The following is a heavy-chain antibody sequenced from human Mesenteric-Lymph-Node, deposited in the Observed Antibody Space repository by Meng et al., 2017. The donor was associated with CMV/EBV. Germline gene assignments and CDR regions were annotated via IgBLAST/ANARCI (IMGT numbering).Heavy chain of an antibody. J-gene: IGHJ4*02. Sequence: GMSVESVSSNNPAWSGIRPSPSRGVEWLGRTYYRSKRYNDYAVSVKSRITINPDTSKNQFSLQLTSVTPADTAVYYCARGPGGRFDYWGQGTLVTVSS. D-gene: IGHD3-10*01. CDR3: ARGPGGRFDY. V-gene: IGHV6-1*01. CDR2: TYYRSKRYN. CDR1: VESVSSNNPA.